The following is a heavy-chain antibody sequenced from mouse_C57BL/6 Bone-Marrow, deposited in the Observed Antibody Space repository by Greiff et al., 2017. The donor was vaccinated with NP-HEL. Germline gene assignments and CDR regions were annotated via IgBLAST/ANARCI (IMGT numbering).Heavy chain of an antibody. CDR2: IYPRSGNT. J-gene: IGHJ4*01. Sequence: VQLQQSGAELARPGASVKLSCKASGYTFTSYGISWVKQSTGQGLEWIGEIYPRSGNTYYNEKFKGKATLTADKSSSTAYMELRSLTSEDSAVYFCAIYGYDVYYAMDYWGQGTSVTVSS. CDR3: AIYGYDVYYAMDY. CDR1: GYTFTSYG. D-gene: IGHD2-2*01. V-gene: IGHV1-81*01.